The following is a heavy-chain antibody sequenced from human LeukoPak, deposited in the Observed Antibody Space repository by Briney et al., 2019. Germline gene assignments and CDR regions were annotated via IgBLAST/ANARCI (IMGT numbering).Heavy chain of an antibody. CDR1: GGSISSYY. D-gene: IGHD3-3*01. J-gene: IGHJ3*02. V-gene: IGHV4-4*07. CDR3: ARSEFYDFWSGYKLNAFDI. CDR2: IYTSGST. Sequence: SETLSLTCTVSGGSISSYYWSWIRQPAGKGLEWIGRIYTSGSTNYNPSLKSRVTMSVDTSKNQFSLKLSSVTAADTAVYYCARSEFYDFWSGYKLNAFDIWGQGTMGTVSS.